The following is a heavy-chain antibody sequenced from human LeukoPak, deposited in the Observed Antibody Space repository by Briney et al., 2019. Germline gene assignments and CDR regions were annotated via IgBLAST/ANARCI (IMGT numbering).Heavy chain of an antibody. CDR2: ISYDGSNK. CDR3: ASPGEAGYYYYGMDV. CDR1: GFTFSSYG. V-gene: IGHV3-30*03. Sequence: PGRSLRLSCAASGFTFSSYGMHWVRQAPGKGLEWVAVISYDGSNKYYADSVKGRFTISRDNSKNTLYLQMNSLRAEDTAVYYRASPGEAGYYYYGMDVWGQGTTVTVSS. J-gene: IGHJ6*02. D-gene: IGHD7-27*01.